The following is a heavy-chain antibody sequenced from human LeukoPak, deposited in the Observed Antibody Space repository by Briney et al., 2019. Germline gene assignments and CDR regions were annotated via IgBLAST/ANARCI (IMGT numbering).Heavy chain of an antibody. CDR2: MNPNSGNT. J-gene: IGHJ4*02. V-gene: IGHV1-8*01. D-gene: IGHD5-12*01. CDR1: GYTFTSYD. CDR3: ARGPGGYGGYDVPLDFDY. Sequence: GASVKVSCKASGYTFTSYDINWVRQATGQGLEWMGWMNPNSGNTGYAQKFQGRVTMTRNTSISTAYMELSSLRSEDTAVYYCARGPGGYGGYDVPLDFDYWGQGTLVTVSS.